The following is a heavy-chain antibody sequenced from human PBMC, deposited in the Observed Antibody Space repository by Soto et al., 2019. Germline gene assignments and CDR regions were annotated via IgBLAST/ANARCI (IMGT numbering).Heavy chain of an antibody. V-gene: IGHV4-34*01. J-gene: IGHJ4*02. CDR1: GGSFSGYY. CDR2: INHSGST. D-gene: IGHD2-2*01. Sequence: SETLSLTCAVYGGSFSGYYWSWIRQPPGKGLEWIGEINHSGSTNYNPSLKSRVTISVDTSKKQFSLKVSSVTAADTAVYYCARNHIQYCSSTSCYAVDYWGQGTLVTVSS. CDR3: ARNHIQYCSSTSCYAVDY.